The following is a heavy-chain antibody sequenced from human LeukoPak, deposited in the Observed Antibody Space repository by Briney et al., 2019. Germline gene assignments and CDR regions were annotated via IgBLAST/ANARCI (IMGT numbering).Heavy chain of an antibody. V-gene: IGHV1-2*02. CDR1: RYTFTGYY. D-gene: IGHD3-3*01. Sequence: ASVTVSFKASRYTFTGYYMHWVRQAPGQGLEWMGWINPSSCGTNYAQKFQGRVTMTRDTSISTAYMELSRLRSDDTAVYYCARANPLYYDFWSAKESWFDPWGQGTLVTVSS. J-gene: IGHJ5*02. CDR3: ARANPLYYDFWSAKESWFDP. CDR2: INPSSCGT.